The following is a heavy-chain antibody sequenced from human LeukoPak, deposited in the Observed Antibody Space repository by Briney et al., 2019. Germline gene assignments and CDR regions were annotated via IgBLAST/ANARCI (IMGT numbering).Heavy chain of an antibody. CDR1: GGSFSGYY. D-gene: IGHD3-22*01. V-gene: IGHV4-34*01. Sequence: PSETLSLTCAVYGGSFSGYYWSWIRQPPGKGLEWIGEINHSGSTNYNPSLKSRVTISVDTSKNQFSLKLSSVTAADTAVYYCARVGRHYDSSGCYFLDYWGQGTLVTVSS. CDR2: INHSGST. J-gene: IGHJ4*02. CDR3: ARVGRHYDSSGCYFLDY.